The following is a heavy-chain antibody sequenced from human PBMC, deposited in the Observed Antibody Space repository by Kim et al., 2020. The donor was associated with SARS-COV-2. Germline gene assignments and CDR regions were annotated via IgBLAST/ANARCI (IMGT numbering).Heavy chain of an antibody. V-gene: IGHV3-30*02. Sequence: ADSVKGRFTISRDNSKNTLYLQMNSLRAEDTAVYYCAKGMVYAKPYGMDVWGQGTTVTVSS. D-gene: IGHD2-8*01. CDR3: AKGMVYAKPYGMDV. J-gene: IGHJ6*02.